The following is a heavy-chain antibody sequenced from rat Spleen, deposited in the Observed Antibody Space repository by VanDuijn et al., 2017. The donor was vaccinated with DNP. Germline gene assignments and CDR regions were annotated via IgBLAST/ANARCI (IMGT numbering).Heavy chain of an antibody. J-gene: IGHJ2*01. CDR3: ARHVLPLRVWDY. Sequence: EVQLVESGGGLVQPGRSLKLSCAASGFTLSDYYMAWVRQAPTKGLEWVADMSYDGGSNYHGDSVKGRFTISRDIVKNILYLQMNSLRSEDMATYYCARHVLPLRVWDYWGQGVMVTVSS. V-gene: IGHV5-22*01. D-gene: IGHD1-4*01. CDR2: MSYDGGSN. CDR1: GFTLSDYY.